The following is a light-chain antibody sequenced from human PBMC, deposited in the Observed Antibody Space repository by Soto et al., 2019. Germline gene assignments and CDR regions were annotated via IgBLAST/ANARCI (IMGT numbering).Light chain of an antibody. J-gene: IGKJ1*01. CDR2: KAS. CDR1: RDISTW. Sequence: DTLMTQSPSSVSASIGDRVILTCRASRDISTWLAWYQQKPGQAPKLLISKASNLQSGVPSRFSGSGSGREFTLIISSLQPDDFATYSCHQANSFPRTFGQGTKVDIK. CDR3: HQANSFPRT. V-gene: IGKV1-12*01.